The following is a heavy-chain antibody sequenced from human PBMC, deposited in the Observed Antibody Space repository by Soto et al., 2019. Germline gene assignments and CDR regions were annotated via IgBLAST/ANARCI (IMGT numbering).Heavy chain of an antibody. Sequence: PSETLSLTCAVSGGSISSGGYSWSWIRQPPGKVLEWIGYIYHSGSTYYNPSLKSRVTISVDRSKNQFSLKLSSVTAADTAVYYCARADYDSSGYYYVNYWGQGTLVTVSS. J-gene: IGHJ4*02. CDR2: IYHSGST. V-gene: IGHV4-30-2*01. CDR1: GGSISSGGYS. D-gene: IGHD3-22*01. CDR3: ARADYDSSGYYYVNY.